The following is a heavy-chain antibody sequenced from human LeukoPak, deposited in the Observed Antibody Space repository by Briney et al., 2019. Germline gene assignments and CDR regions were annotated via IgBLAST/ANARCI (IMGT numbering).Heavy chain of an antibody. Sequence: GGSLRLSCAASGFTFSDYYMHWIRQAPGKGLEGVSYISSIGSTIYYADSVKGRFTVSRDNAKNSLYLQMNSLRAEDTAVYYWARGWRGVVRGPSGYWGQGTLVTVSS. CDR2: ISSIGSTI. CDR3: ARGWRGVVRGPSGY. J-gene: IGHJ4*02. D-gene: IGHD3-10*01. CDR1: GFTFSDYY. V-gene: IGHV3-11*01.